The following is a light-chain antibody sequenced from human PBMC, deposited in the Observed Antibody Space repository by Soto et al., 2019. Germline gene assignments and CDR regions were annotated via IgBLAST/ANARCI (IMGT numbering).Light chain of an antibody. Sequence: EIMMTQSPVTLSVSTGERATLSCRASQSVNSNLAWYQQKPGQAPRLLIYGASTRATGVPASFIGNGSGTEFTLTASSLQPEDFAVYYCQQYNNWPFTFGPGAKVD. J-gene: IGKJ3*01. CDR3: QQYNNWPFT. CDR1: QSVNSN. CDR2: GAS. V-gene: IGKV3-15*01.